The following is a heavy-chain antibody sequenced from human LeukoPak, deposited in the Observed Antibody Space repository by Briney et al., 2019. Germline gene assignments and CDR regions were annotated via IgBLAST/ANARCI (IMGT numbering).Heavy chain of an antibody. Sequence: PGGSLRLSCAASGFTFSSYAMSWVRQAPGKGLEWVSAISGSGGSTYYADSVKGRFTISRDNSKNTLYLQMNSLRAEDTAVYYCAKGLLNSYGSGWFDPWGQGTLVTVSS. D-gene: IGHD5-18*01. CDR2: ISGSGGST. V-gene: IGHV3-23*01. CDR1: GFTFSSYA. CDR3: AKGLLNSYGSGWFDP. J-gene: IGHJ5*02.